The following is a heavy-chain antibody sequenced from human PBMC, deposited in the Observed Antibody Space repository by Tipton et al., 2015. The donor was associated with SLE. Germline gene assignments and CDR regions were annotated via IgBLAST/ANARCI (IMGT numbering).Heavy chain of an antibody. CDR3: ARVGAASGTRWFDP. CDR2: ITNNGNT. Sequence: TLSLTCTVSGGSISGSYYYWDWIRQPPGKGPEWIGRITNNGNTYYNPSLRSRLTISVDTSQNEFSLKLSSVTVADTAIYYCARVGAASGTRWFDPWGQGILVSVSS. J-gene: IGHJ5*02. CDR1: GGSISGSYYY. D-gene: IGHD6-13*01. V-gene: IGHV4-39*07.